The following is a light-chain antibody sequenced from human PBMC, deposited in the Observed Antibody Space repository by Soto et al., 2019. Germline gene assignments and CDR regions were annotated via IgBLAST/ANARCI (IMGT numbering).Light chain of an antibody. CDR3: HQYDNLPYT. CDR2: DAS. V-gene: IGKV1-33*01. J-gene: IGKJ2*01. CDR1: QDISNY. Sequence: DIQMTQSPSSLSASVGDRVTITCQASQDISNYLNGYQQKPGKAPKLLIYDASNLETGVPSRFSGSASETDFTFTISSLQPEDIATYYCHQYDNLPYTFGQGTKLEIK.